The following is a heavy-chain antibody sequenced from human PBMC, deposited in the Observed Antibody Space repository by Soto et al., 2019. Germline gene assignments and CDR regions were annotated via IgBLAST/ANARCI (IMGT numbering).Heavy chain of an antibody. CDR1: GFTFSTYA. V-gene: IGHV3-23*01. J-gene: IGHJ4*02. Sequence: EVQLLESGGGLVQPGGSLRLSCAAYGFTFSTYAMSWVRQAPGKGLEWVSAISGSGGSTYYADSVKGRFTISRDNSKNTLYLQMNSLRAEDTAIYYCAKAVLDYGDLGGFDYWGQGTLVTVSS. CDR3: AKAVLDYGDLGGFDY. D-gene: IGHD4-17*01. CDR2: ISGSGGST.